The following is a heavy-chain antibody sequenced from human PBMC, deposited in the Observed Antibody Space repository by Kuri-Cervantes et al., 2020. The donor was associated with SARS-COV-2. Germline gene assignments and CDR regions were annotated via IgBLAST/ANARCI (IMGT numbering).Heavy chain of an antibody. Sequence: GESLKISCAASGFTFSSYWMSWVRQAPGKGLEWVANIKQDGSEKYYVDSVKGRFTISRDNAKNSLYLQMNSLRAEDTAVYYCARVRWWWDAFDIWGQGTMVTVSS. D-gene: IGHD2-21*01. J-gene: IGHJ3*02. V-gene: IGHV3-7*03. CDR2: IKQDGSEK. CDR1: GFTFSSYW. CDR3: ARVRWWWDAFDI.